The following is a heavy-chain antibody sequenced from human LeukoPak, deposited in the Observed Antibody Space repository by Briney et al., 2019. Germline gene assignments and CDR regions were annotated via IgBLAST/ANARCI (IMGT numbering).Heavy chain of an antibody. CDR1: GFSLSTSGVG. D-gene: IGHD2-2*01. CDR2: IYWDDDK. CDR3: AHRGYCSSSSCYGDNWFDP. V-gene: IGHV2-5*02. Sequence: ESGPTLVKPTQTPTLTCTFSGFSLSTSGVGVGWIRQPPGKALEWLALIYWDDDKRYSPSLKSRLTITKDTSKNQVVLTMTNMDPVDTATYYCAHRGYCSSSSCYGDNWFDPWGQGTLVTVSS. J-gene: IGHJ5*02.